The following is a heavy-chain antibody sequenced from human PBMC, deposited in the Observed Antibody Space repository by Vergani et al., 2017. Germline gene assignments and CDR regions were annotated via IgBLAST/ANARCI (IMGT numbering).Heavy chain of an antibody. V-gene: IGHV3-23*01. Sequence: EVQLLESGGGLVQPGGSLRLSCAASGFTFSSYAMSWVRQAPEKGLEWVSTISGSGGSTYYADSVKGRFTISRDYFKNTLYLQMNSLRAEDTAVYYCAKGGPTYYYDSSGSSNWFDPWGQGTLVPVSS. CDR3: AKGGPTYYYDSSGSSNWFDP. J-gene: IGHJ5*02. CDR1: GFTFSSYA. D-gene: IGHD3-22*01. CDR2: ISGSGGST.